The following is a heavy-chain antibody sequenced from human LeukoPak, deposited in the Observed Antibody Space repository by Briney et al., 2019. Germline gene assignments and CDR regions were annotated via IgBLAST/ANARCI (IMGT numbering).Heavy chain of an antibody. J-gene: IGHJ3*02. D-gene: IGHD3-16*01. CDR1: GFTSSGDR. CDR3: ARELPRIGGQTDASDI. V-gene: IGHV3-74*01. CDR2: SKNDGSSA. Sequence: PGGSLRLSCALSGFTSSGDRMHCVRHAPGKGLVWVSRSKNDGSSASYADSVKGRFTISRDNAKNTLYLRMNSLRAEDTAVYYCARELPRIGGQTDASDIWGQGTMVSVS.